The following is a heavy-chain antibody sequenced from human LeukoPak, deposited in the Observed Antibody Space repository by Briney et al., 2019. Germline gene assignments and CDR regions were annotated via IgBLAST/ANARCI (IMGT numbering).Heavy chain of an antibody. J-gene: IGHJ6*03. CDR1: GFTFSNHW. CDR2: IKTDGSEK. V-gene: IGHV3-7*01. Sequence: TGGSLRLSCEGSGFTFSNHWMGWVRQAPGKGLQWVANIKTDGSEKYYVDSVKGRFTISRDNAKNSLYLQMNSLRAEDTAVYYCVRSRRVVGNPYFYYYIDVWGKGTTVTVSS. D-gene: IGHD2-2*01. CDR3: VRSRRVVGNPYFYYYIDV.